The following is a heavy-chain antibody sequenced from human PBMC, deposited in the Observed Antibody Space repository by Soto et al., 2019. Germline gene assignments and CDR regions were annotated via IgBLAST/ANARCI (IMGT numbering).Heavy chain of an antibody. J-gene: IGHJ4*02. V-gene: IGHV3-30*04. CDR2: ISYDGGTK. CDR3: ARDYDSSGYPRYYFDY. CDR1: GLTFSAFA. Sequence: PGGSLRLSCAASGLTFSAFAMHWVRQAPGKGLEWVAVISYDGGTKHYADAVKGRFTISRDNSNNTVYVEMNSLRAEDTAVYYCARDYDSSGYPRYYFDYWGQGT. D-gene: IGHD3-22*01.